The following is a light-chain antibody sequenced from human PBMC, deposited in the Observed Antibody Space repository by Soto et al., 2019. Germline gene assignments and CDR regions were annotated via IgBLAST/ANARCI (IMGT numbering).Light chain of an antibody. J-gene: IGKJ3*01. Sequence: EIGMSHAAATLSVTTGERSTLSCMASQSVSSNLAWYQQKPGQAPRVLIHDASNRATGIPARFSGSGSGTDFTLTISSLEPEDFAVYYCQQRSDWPLTSGAGTKVDI. CDR1: QSVSSN. CDR3: QQRSDWPLT. CDR2: DAS. V-gene: IGKV3-11*01.